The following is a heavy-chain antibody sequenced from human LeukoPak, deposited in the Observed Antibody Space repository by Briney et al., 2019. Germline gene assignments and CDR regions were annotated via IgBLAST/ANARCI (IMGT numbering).Heavy chain of an antibody. CDR2: ISCSSSYI. CDR3: ARDLGSSLVDP. V-gene: IGHV3-21*01. J-gene: IGHJ5*02. D-gene: IGHD6-13*01. Sequence: AGGSLRLSCAASGFTFSSYSMNWVRQAPGKGLEWVSSISCSSSYIYYADSVKGRFTISRDNAKNSLYLQMNSLRAEDTAVYYCARDLGSSLVDPWGQGTLVTVSS. CDR1: GFTFSSYS.